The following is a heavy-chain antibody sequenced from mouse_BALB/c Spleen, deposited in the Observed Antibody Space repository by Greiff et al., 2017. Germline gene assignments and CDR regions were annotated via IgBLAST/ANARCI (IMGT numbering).Heavy chain of an antibody. D-gene: IGHD2-12*01. CDR3: TRARRTWFAY. CDR2: ISSGGSYT. Sequence: EVMLVESGGGLVKPGGSLKLSCAASGFTFSSYTMSWVRQTPEKRLEWVATISSGGSYTYYPDSVKGRFTISRDNAKNTLYLQMSSLKSEDTAMYYCTRARRTWFAYWGQGTLVTVSA. J-gene: IGHJ3*01. CDR1: GFTFSSYT. V-gene: IGHV5-6-4*01.